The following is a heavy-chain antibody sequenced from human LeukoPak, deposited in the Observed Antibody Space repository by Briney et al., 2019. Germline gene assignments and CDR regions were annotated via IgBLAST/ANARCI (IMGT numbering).Heavy chain of an antibody. Sequence: GGSLRLSCAASGFTFGTCAMTWVRQAPGKGLEWVSGISASGGRTYYADSVRGRFTISRDNSKNTLYLQMNSLRAEDTAVYYCAKSVKSGYTSGDFDYWGQGTLVTVSS. CDR2: ISASGGRT. V-gene: IGHV3-23*01. CDR3: AKSVKSGYTSGDFDY. D-gene: IGHD6-19*01. CDR1: GFTFGTCA. J-gene: IGHJ4*02.